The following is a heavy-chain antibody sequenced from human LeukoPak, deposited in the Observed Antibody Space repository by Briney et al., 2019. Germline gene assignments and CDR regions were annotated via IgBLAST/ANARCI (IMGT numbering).Heavy chain of an antibody. J-gene: IGHJ1*01. CDR3: ARETGYYDSSGYQVTEYFQD. D-gene: IGHD3-22*01. CDR2: IHHSGST. CDR1: GGSFSGYY. Sequence: SETLSLTCAVYGGSFSGYYWSWIRQPPGEGLEWVGEIHHSGSTNYNPSLKSRVTISVDTSKNQFSVRLSSVTASDTAMYYCARETGYYDSSGYQVTEYFQDWGQGTLVTVSS. V-gene: IGHV4-34*01.